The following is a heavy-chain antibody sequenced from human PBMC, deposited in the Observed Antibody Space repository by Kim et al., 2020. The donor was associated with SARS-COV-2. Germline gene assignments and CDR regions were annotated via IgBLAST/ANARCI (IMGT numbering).Heavy chain of an antibody. CDR2: IQQNEGKTEHNEDGK. CDR3: ARRGAGGVHNGAFDF. Sequence: GGSLRLSCVASGFSFSTYWMSWVRHDPGKGLEWVANIQQNEGKTEHNEDGKQYVDSVRGRFTISRDDAKNCLYLEMDRLTVEDTAVYYCARRGAGGVHNGAFDFWGQGTKVIVS. V-gene: IGHV3-7*03. CDR1: GFSFSTYW. D-gene: IGHD3-10*01. J-gene: IGHJ3*01.